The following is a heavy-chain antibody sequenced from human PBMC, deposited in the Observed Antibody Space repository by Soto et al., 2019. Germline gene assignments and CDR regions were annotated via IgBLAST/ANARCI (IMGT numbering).Heavy chain of an antibody. D-gene: IGHD6-19*01. CDR3: AKGPYIAVARMGTYYFDY. CDR2: ISGSGGST. Sequence: GGSLRLSCAASGFTFSSYAMSWVRQAPGKGLEWVSAISGSGGSTYYADSVKGRFTISRDNSKNTLYLQMNSLRAEDTAVYYCAKGPYIAVARMGTYYFDYWGQGTLVTVSS. V-gene: IGHV3-23*01. CDR1: GFTFSSYA. J-gene: IGHJ4*02.